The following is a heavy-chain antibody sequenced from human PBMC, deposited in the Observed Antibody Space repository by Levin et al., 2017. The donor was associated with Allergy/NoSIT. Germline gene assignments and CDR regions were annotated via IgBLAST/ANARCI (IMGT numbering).Heavy chain of an antibody. V-gene: IGHV4-31*03. J-gene: IGHJ3*02. CDR1: GGSISSGGYY. D-gene: IGHD1-26*01. CDR2: IYYSGST. Sequence: PSETLSLTCTVSGGSISSGGYYWSWIRQHPGKGLEWIGYIYYSGSTYYNPSLKSRVTISVDTSKNQFSLKLSSVTAADTDVYYCARDHRRREEWELLWDDAFDIWGQGTMVTVSS. CDR3: ARDHRRREEWELLWDDAFDI.